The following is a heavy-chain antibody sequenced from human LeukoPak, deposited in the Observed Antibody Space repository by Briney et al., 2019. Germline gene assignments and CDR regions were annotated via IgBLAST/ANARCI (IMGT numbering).Heavy chain of an antibody. Sequence: ASVKVSCKASGYTFTGYYLQWVRQAPGQGLEWVGYINPNSGVANYAQKFQGRVTMTRDTSMNTAYMELNSLTSDDTAVYYCARAEGIAASPTVDYWGQGTLVTVSS. CDR3: ARAEGIAASPTVDY. V-gene: IGHV1-2*02. D-gene: IGHD6-13*01. CDR2: INPNSGVA. CDR1: GYTFTGYY. J-gene: IGHJ4*02.